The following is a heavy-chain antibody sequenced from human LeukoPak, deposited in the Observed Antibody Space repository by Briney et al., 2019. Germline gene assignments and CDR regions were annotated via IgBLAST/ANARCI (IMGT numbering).Heavy chain of an antibody. CDR3: ARRSTVAGRGRFDP. J-gene: IGHJ5*02. Sequence: SETLSLTCSVSGGSSSSSSYYWGWIRQPPGKGLEWIGSIHDSGSTDYNPSLKSRVTISVDTSKNQFSLKLISVTAADTAVYYCARRSTVAGRGRFDPWGQGTLVTVSS. V-gene: IGHV4-39*01. CDR2: IHDSGST. CDR1: GGSSSSSSYY. D-gene: IGHD6-19*01.